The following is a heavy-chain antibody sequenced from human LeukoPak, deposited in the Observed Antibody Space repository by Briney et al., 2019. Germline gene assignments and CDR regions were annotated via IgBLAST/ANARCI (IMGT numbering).Heavy chain of an antibody. CDR1: GFTVSGNW. CDR3: AREWQGGIAAAGTRIEGDY. J-gene: IGHJ4*02. D-gene: IGHD6-13*01. V-gene: IGHV3-7*01. Sequence: GGSLRLSCAVSGFTVSGNWMTWVRQAPGKGLDWVANIKQDGSEKNYVVSVKGRFTISRDNAENSLFLQMNSLRVEDTAVYYCAREWQGGIAAAGTRIEGDYWGQGTLVAVSS. CDR2: IKQDGSEK.